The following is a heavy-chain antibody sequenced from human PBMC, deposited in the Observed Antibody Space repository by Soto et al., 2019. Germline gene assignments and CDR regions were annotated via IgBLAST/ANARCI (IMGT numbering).Heavy chain of an antibody. D-gene: IGHD1-1*01. CDR2: ISYDTTKE. V-gene: IGHV3-30-3*01. CDR3: VRGTPTPGLDI. CDR1: GFAFSSYA. J-gene: IGHJ6*02. Sequence: GGSLRLSCAVSGFAFSSYAMHRVRQAPGQGLEWVSTISYDTTKEYYADSVKGRFTISRDNSRNSLYLNMDSLRVGDTATYYCVRGTPTPGLDIWGRGTTVTVSS.